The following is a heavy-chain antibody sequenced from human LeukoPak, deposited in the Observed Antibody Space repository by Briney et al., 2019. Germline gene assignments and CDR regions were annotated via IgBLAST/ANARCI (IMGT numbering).Heavy chain of an antibody. CDR1: GFTVSSNY. Sequence: GGSLRLSCGASGFTVSSNYMSWARQPPGEGLGWVSVIYSGGSTYYADSVKGRFTISRDNSKNTLYLQMNSLRAEDTAVYYCARDRRGYCSSTGCYSYYYYYGMDVWGQGTTVTVSS. V-gene: IGHV3-66*01. CDR3: ARDRRGYCSSTGCYSYYYYYGMDV. J-gene: IGHJ6*02. D-gene: IGHD2-2*01. CDR2: IYSGGST.